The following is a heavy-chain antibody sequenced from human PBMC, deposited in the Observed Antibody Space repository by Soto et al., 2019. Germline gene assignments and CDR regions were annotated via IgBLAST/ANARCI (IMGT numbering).Heavy chain of an antibody. D-gene: IGHD6-19*01. J-gene: IGHJ5*02. Sequence: SVKVSCKASGFTFTSSAVQWVRQARGQPLEWIGWIVLGNGNTNYAQKFQGRVTITRDKSTSTAYMDLSRLRSDDTAMYYSAARIGNIGWYWLDAWGQGTQVTVSS. CDR1: GFTFTSSA. CDR2: IVLGNGNT. V-gene: IGHV1-58*01. CDR3: AARIGNIGWYWLDA.